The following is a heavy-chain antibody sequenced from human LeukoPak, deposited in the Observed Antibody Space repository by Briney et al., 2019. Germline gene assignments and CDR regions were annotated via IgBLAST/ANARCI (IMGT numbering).Heavy chain of an antibody. CDR2: ISGSGGDT. Sequence: GGSLRLSCAASGFTFSSYAMNWVRQAPGKGLEWVSAISGSGGDTYNTDSVRGRFTISRDNSKNTLYLQMNSLRAEDTAVYYCAKVKRGAGYNWFDPWGQGTLVTVSS. V-gene: IGHV3-23*01. CDR1: GFTFSSYA. J-gene: IGHJ5*02. CDR3: AKVKRGAGYNWFDP. D-gene: IGHD1-26*01.